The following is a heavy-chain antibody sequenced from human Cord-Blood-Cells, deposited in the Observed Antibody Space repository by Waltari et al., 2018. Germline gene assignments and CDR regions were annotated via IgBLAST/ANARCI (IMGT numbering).Heavy chain of an antibody. CDR1: GFPFSTHS. J-gene: IGHJ3*02. V-gene: IGHV3-21*01. CDR2: ISSSSSYI. CDR3: ARATITLDAFDI. Sequence: EVQLVESGGGLVKPGGSLRLSCAASGFPFSTHSMNWVGQAPGKGLEWVSSISSSSSYIYYADSVKGRFTISRDNAKNSLYLQMNSLRAEDTAVYYCARATITLDAFDIWGQGTMVTDSS.